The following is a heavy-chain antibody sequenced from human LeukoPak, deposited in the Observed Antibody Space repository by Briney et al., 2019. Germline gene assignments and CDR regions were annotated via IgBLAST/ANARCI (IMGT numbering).Heavy chain of an antibody. CDR1: GGSINSYY. D-gene: IGHD1-26*01. Sequence: PSETLSLTCTVSGGSINSYYWSWIRQPPGKGLEWIGYIYYSGSTNYNPSLKSRVTVSVDTSKSKFSLKLSSVTAADTAVYYCARTIRYSGSYYVDYWGQGTLVTVSS. J-gene: IGHJ4*02. CDR3: ARTIRYSGSYYVDY. V-gene: IGHV4-59*01. CDR2: IYYSGST.